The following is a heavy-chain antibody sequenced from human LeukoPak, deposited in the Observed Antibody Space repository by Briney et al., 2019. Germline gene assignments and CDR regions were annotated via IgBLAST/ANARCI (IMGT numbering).Heavy chain of an antibody. CDR3: ASDPYSGSYPRYP. V-gene: IGHV3-30*03. CDR1: GFTFSSYG. D-gene: IGHD1-26*01. Sequence: GGSLRLSCAASGFTFSSYGMHWVRQAPGKGLEWVAVISYDGSNKYYADSVKGRFTISRDNSKNTLYLQMNSLRAEDTAVYYCASDPYSGSYPRYPWGQGTLVTVSS. CDR2: ISYDGSNK. J-gene: IGHJ5*02.